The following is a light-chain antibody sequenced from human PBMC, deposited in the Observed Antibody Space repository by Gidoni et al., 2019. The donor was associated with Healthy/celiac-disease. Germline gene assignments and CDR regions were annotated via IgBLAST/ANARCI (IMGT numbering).Light chain of an antibody. CDR1: QSVSSN. Sequence: EIVMTQSPATLSVSLGERATLSCRASQSVSSNLAWYQQKPGQAPRLLICGASTRATGIPARFSGSGSGTEFTLTISSLQSEDFAVYYCQQYNNWPTITFGQGTRLEIK. CDR2: GAS. CDR3: QQYNNWPTIT. J-gene: IGKJ5*01. V-gene: IGKV3-15*01.